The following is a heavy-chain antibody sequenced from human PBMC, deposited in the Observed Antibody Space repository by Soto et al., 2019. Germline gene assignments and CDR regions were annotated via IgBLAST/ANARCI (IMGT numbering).Heavy chain of an antibody. J-gene: IGHJ5*02. V-gene: IGHV4-30-4*01. CDR1: GGSISSGDYY. Sequence: QVQLQESGPGLVKPSQTLSLTCTVSGGSISSGDYYWSWIRQPPGKGLEWIGYIYYSWSTYYNPSLKSRITISVDKSMNQFALKLGSVTAADSAVYYCARGYSGYDHWGQGTLVTVSS. CDR3: ARGYSGYDH. D-gene: IGHD5-12*01. CDR2: IYYSWST.